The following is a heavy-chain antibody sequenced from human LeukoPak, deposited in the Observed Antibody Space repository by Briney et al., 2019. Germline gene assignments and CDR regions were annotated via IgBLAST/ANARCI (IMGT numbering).Heavy chain of an antibody. Sequence: GGSLRLSCAASGFTFSGSAMHWVRQASGKGLEWVGRIRSKANSYATAYAASVKGRFTISRDDSKNTAYLQMNSLKTEDTAVYYCARDRRDGYNNYYYYGMDVWGQGTTVTVSS. D-gene: IGHD5-24*01. J-gene: IGHJ6*02. CDR2: IRSKANSYAT. CDR1: GFTFSGSA. CDR3: ARDRRDGYNNYYYYGMDV. V-gene: IGHV3-73*01.